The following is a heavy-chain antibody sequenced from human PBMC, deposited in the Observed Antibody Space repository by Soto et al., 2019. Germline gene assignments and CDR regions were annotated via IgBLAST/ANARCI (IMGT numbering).Heavy chain of an antibody. CDR1: GFTFSYYG. V-gene: IGHV3-33*01. D-gene: IGHD1-1*01. Sequence: QVQLVESGGGVVQPGRSLRLSCAASGFTFSYYGMHWVRQAPGKGLEWVAVIWDDANKRYYPDSVRGRFTISRDNSENTLYLQMNSLTGEDTAVYYCVRGVKTAGAFDIWGQGTMVTVSS. CDR2: IWDDANKR. CDR3: VRGVKTAGAFDI. J-gene: IGHJ3*02.